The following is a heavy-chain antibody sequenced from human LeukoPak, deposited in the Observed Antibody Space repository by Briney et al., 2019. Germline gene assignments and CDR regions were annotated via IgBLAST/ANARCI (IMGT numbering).Heavy chain of an antibody. D-gene: IGHD2-2*01. CDR2: IYYSGST. CDR1: GGSISSGDYY. CDR3: ARFPFWCSSTSCSQGEHIWFDP. V-gene: IGHV4-30-4*01. J-gene: IGHJ5*02. Sequence: PSETLSPTCTVSGGSISSGDYYWSWIRQPPGKGLEWIGYIYYSGSTNYNPSLKSRVTISVDTSKNQFSLKLSSVTAADTAVYYCARFPFWCSSTSCSQGEHIWFDPWGQGTLVTVSS.